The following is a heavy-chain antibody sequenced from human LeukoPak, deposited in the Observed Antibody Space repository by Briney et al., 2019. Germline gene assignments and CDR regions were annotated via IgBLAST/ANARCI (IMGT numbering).Heavy chain of an antibody. Sequence: GASVKVSCKASGYTFISYGISWVRQAPGQGLEWMGWISSHNGYTKYAQKFQSRVTMTTDTSMSTAYMELGSLRSDDTAVYYCARRRAVAGVNWFDPWGQGTLVTVSS. J-gene: IGHJ5*02. CDR3: ARRRAVAGVNWFDP. D-gene: IGHD6-19*01. V-gene: IGHV1-18*01. CDR1: GYTFISYG. CDR2: ISSHNGYT.